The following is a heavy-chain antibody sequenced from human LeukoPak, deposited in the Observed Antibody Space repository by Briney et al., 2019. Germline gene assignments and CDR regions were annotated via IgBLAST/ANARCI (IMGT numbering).Heavy chain of an antibody. Sequence: PSETLSLTCTVSGGSVSTSDHYWGWIRQSPVKELEWIGDVFYTGKTNYNPSLRGRATISIDTSKNQFSLKLTYVTAADSAVYYCARVFDSWGQGTLVTVSS. CDR1: GGSVSTSDHY. CDR2: VFYTGKT. J-gene: IGHJ4*02. CDR3: ARVFDS. V-gene: IGHV4-39*07.